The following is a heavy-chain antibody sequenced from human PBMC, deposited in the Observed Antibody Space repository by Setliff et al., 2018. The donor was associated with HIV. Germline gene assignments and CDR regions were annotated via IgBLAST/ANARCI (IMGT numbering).Heavy chain of an antibody. J-gene: IGHJ4*02. V-gene: IGHV1-8*02. CDR1: GYTFTNYG. CDR2: MNPNSGNT. D-gene: IGHD3-16*01. CDR3: ARAFGPHD. Sequence: ASVNVSCKASGYTFTNYGISWVRQAPGQGLEWMGWMNPNSGNTGYAQKFQGRVTMTRNTSIGTAYMEVSSLGSDDTAVYYCARAFGPHDWGQGTLVTVSS.